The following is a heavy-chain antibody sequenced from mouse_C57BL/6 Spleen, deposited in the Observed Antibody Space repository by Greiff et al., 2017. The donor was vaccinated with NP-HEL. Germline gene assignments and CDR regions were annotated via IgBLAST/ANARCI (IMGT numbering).Heavy chain of an antibody. D-gene: IGHD2-4*01. V-gene: IGHV1-82*01. CDR3: ARNDYDKRSAMDY. CDR2: IYPGDGDT. J-gene: IGHJ4*01. Sequence: QVQLQQSGPELVKPGASVKISCKASGYAFSSSWMNWVKQRPGKGHEWIGRIYPGDGDTNYNGKFKGKATLTADKSSSTAYMQLSSLTSEYSAVYFCARNDYDKRSAMDYWGQGTSVTVSS. CDR1: GYAFSSSW.